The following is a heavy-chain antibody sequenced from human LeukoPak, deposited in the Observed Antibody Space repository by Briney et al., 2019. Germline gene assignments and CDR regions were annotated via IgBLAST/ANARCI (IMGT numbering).Heavy chain of an antibody. V-gene: IGHV4-59*08. Sequence: SETLSLTCTVSGGSITSYYWNWIRQPPGKGLEWIGHIHYTGSTSYNPSLKSRVTISVDTSKNHFFLKLSSVTAADTAVYYCARSKTTVTSNWFDPWGQGTLVTVSS. D-gene: IGHD4-17*01. CDR3: ARSKTTVTSNWFDP. CDR2: IHYTGST. J-gene: IGHJ5*02. CDR1: GGSITSYY.